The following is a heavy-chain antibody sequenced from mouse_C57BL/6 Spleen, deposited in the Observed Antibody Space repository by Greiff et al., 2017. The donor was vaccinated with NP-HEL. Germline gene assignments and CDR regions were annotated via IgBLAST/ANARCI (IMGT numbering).Heavy chain of an antibody. CDR1: GYAFSSYW. V-gene: IGHV1-82*01. Sequence: QVQLKQSGPELVKPGASVKISCKASGYAFSSYWMNWVKQRPGKGLEWIGRIYPGDGDTNYNGKFKGKATLTADKSSSTAYMQLSSLTSEASAVYFFAREWTGTGAYWGQGTLVTVSA. D-gene: IGHD4-1*01. CDR2: IYPGDGDT. CDR3: AREWTGTGAY. J-gene: IGHJ3*01.